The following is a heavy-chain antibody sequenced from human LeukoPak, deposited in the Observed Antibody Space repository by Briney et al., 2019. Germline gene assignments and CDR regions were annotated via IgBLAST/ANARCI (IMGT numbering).Heavy chain of an antibody. Sequence: ASVKASCKASGYTFSNYGISWVQQAPGQGLEWMGCINSYDADTKSAQKVQGRVAMTTDTSTNTAYMELRSLRSDDTAVYYCARTTCVDDCYSRFDYWGQGTLVTVSS. CDR1: GYTFSNYG. CDR2: INSYDADT. CDR3: ARTTCVDDCYSRFDY. V-gene: IGHV1-18*01. D-gene: IGHD2-21*02. J-gene: IGHJ4*02.